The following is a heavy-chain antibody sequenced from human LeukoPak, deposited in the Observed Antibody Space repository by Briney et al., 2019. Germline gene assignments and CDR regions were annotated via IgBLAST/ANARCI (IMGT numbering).Heavy chain of an antibody. J-gene: IGHJ5*02. CDR3: ARFRSSSWPYNWLDP. CDR2: INHSGST. V-gene: IGHV4-34*01. D-gene: IGHD6-13*01. CDR1: GGSFSGYY. Sequence: SETLSLTCAVYGGSFSGYYWSWIRQPPGKGLEWIGEINHSGSTNYNPSLKSRVTISVDTSKNQFSLKLRSVTAADTAVYYCARFRSSSWPYNWLDPWGQGTLVTVSS.